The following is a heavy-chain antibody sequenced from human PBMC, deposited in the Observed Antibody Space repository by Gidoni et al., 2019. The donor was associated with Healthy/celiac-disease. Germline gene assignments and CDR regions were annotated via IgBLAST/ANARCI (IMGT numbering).Heavy chain of an antibody. CDR1: GGSFSGYY. CDR2: INHSGST. J-gene: IGHJ5*02. Sequence: QVQLQQWGAGLLKPSETLSLTCAVYGGSFSGYYWSWIRQPPGKGLEWIGEINHSGSTNYNPSLKSRVTISVDTSKNQFSLKLSSVTAADTAVYYCARSITIFGVVISSTNNWFDPWGQGTLVTVSS. V-gene: IGHV4-34*01. D-gene: IGHD3-3*01. CDR3: ARSITIFGVVISSTNNWFDP.